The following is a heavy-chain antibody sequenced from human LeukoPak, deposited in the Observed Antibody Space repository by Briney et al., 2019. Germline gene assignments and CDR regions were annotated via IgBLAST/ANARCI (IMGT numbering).Heavy chain of an antibody. J-gene: IGHJ4*02. Sequence: ASVKVSCKASGYTFTGYYMHWVRQAPGQGLEWMGWINPNSGGTNYAQKFQGRVTMTRDTSISTAYMELSRLRSDDAAVYYCARSFLSLRGYYDILTGYYPEYYFDYWGQGTLVTVSS. CDR1: GYTFTGYY. CDR2: INPNSGGT. D-gene: IGHD3-9*01. CDR3: ARSFLSLRGYYDILTGYYPEYYFDY. V-gene: IGHV1-2*02.